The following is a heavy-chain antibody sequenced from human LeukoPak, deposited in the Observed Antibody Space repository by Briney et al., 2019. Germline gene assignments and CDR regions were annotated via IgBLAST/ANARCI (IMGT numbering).Heavy chain of an antibody. J-gene: IGHJ4*02. CDR2: INHSGST. D-gene: IGHD6-19*01. CDR3: ASHMAVPGTRGFDD. Sequence: SETLSLTCAVYGGSFSGYYWSWIRQPPGKGLEWIGEINHSGSTNYNPSLKSRVTISVDTSNNQFSLRLGSVTAADAAVYYCASHMAVPGTRGFDDWGQGIPVTVSS. V-gene: IGHV4-34*01. CDR1: GGSFSGYY.